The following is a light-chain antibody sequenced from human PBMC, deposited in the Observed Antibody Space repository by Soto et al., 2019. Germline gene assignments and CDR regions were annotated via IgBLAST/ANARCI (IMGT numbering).Light chain of an antibody. Sequence: DIQVTQYTPTLSASVGDRVTITCRASQTISTWMAWYQQKPGKAPKLLVYDASTLQSGVASRFSGSGSGTEFTLIISGLQPDDSATYYCQQYTNTNNPWMFGQGTKVDI. J-gene: IGKJ1*01. CDR1: QTISTW. CDR2: DAS. V-gene: IGKV1-5*01. CDR3: QQYTNTNNPWM.